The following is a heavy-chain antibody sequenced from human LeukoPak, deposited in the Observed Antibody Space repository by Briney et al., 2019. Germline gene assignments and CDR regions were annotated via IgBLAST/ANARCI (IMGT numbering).Heavy chain of an antibody. CDR3: ATVDYYDILTGYYNYRDY. V-gene: IGHV4-34*01. Sequence: SETLSLTCAVYGGSFSGYYWSWIRQPPGKGLEWIGEINHSGSTNYNPSLKSRVTISVDTSKNQFSLKLSSVTAADTAVYYCATVDYYDILTGYYNYRDYWGQGTLVTVSS. D-gene: IGHD3-9*01. CDR1: GGSFSGYY. CDR2: INHSGST. J-gene: IGHJ4*02.